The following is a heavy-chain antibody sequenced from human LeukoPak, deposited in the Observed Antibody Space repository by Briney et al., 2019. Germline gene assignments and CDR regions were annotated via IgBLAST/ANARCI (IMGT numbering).Heavy chain of an antibody. CDR2: INHSGST. CDR1: GGSFSGYY. CDR3: ARGGGCSDTSCYNFDY. Sequence: SETLSLTCAVYGGSFSGYYWSWIRQPPGKGLEWIGEINHSGSTNYNPSLKSRVTISVDTSKNQFSLKLSSVTAADTAVYYCARGGGCSDTSCYNFDYWGQGTLVTVSS. J-gene: IGHJ4*02. V-gene: IGHV4-34*01. D-gene: IGHD2-2*02.